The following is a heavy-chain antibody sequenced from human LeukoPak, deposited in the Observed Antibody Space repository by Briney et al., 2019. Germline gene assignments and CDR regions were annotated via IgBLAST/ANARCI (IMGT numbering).Heavy chain of an antibody. Sequence: SETLSLTCTVSGGSISTSLYYWHWIRQSPEKGLEWIGAVDYSGNTYYNPSLTGRVVMSVDTSKNQVSLKLTFVTAADTAVYYCARDLVYYDSSGYYSQARDYWGQGTLVTVSS. CDR2: VDYSGNT. J-gene: IGHJ4*02. D-gene: IGHD3-22*01. CDR3: ARDLVYYDSSGYYSQARDY. V-gene: IGHV4-39*07. CDR1: GGSISTSLYY.